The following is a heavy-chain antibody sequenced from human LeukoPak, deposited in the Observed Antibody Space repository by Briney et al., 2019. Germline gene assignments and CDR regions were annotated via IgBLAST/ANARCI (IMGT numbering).Heavy chain of an antibody. V-gene: IGHV3-23*01. CDR3: ARIDYYESSGYYYPLLDF. CDR1: GFTFSTYA. CDR2: INGIGGST. Sequence: GGSLRLSCAASGFTFSTYAMSWVRQAPGKGLEWVSAINGIGGSTYYADSVKGRFTISRDDSKNTLYLQMNSLRAEDTAVYSCARIDYYESSGYYYPLLDFWGQGTLVTVSS. J-gene: IGHJ4*02. D-gene: IGHD3-22*01.